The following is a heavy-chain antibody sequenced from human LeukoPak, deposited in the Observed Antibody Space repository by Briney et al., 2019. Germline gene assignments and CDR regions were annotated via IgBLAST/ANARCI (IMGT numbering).Heavy chain of an antibody. J-gene: IGHJ4*02. CDR3: ARVPRSRYSSSWEKVDSYFDY. V-gene: IGHV3-11*05. Sequence: GGSLRLSCAASGFTFSDYYMSWIRQAPGKGLEWVSYISSSSSYTNYADSVKGRFTISRDNAKNSLYLQMNSLRAEDTVVYYCARVPRSRYSSSWEKVDSYFDYWGQGTLVTVSS. CDR2: ISSSSSYT. D-gene: IGHD6-13*01. CDR1: GFTFSDYY.